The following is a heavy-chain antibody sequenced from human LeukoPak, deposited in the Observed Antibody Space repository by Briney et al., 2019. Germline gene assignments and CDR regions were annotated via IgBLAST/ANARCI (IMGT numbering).Heavy chain of an antibody. Sequence: SVKVSCKASGGTFSSYAISWVRQAPGQGLEWMGRIIPILGIANYAQKFQGRVTITADKSTSTAYMELSSLRSEDTAVYYCASAHGGYSSSSGVDYWGQETLVTVSS. D-gene: IGHD6-13*01. CDR1: GGTFSSYA. CDR2: IIPILGIA. CDR3: ASAHGGYSSSSGVDY. V-gene: IGHV1-69*04. J-gene: IGHJ4*02.